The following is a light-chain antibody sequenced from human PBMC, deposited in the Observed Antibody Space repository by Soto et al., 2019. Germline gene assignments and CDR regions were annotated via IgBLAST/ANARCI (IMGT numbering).Light chain of an antibody. CDR3: QQYYSTPPL. CDR2: WAS. V-gene: IGKV4-1*01. J-gene: IGKJ1*01. Sequence: DIVMTQSPDSLAVSLGERATINCKSSQSVLYSSNNKNYLAWYQQKPGQPPKLLIYWASTRESGVPDRFSGSGSGTDFTLTISSLPAEEVAVYYCQQYYSTPPLFGQGTKVEIK. CDR1: QSVLYSSNNKNY.